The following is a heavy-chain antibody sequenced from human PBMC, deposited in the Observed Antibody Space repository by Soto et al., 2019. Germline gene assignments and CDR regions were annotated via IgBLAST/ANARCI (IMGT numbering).Heavy chain of an antibody. Sequence: PSGSLSLTCTVSGGSINTYFWSWIRQPAGGGLEWIGRIYTTGSTNYNPSLKSRVTMSLDTSRNQFSLKLSSVTAADTAVYYCAREGGYFDSSGSGVYHYHGVDVWGQGTTVTVSS. V-gene: IGHV4-4*07. CDR3: AREGGYFDSSGSGVYHYHGVDV. J-gene: IGHJ6*02. D-gene: IGHD3-22*01. CDR2: IYTTGST. CDR1: GGSINTYF.